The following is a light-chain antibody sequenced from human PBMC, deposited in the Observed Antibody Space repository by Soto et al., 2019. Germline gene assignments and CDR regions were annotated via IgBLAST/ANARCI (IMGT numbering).Light chain of an antibody. V-gene: IGKV3-20*01. CDR2: GAS. CDR3: QQYGSLWT. J-gene: IGKJ1*01. CDR1: QSVSSSY. Sequence: ELVLTQSPGTQSLSPGQRATLSCRASQSVSSSYLAWYQQKPGQAPRLLIYGASSRATGIPDRFSGSGSGTDFTLTISRLEPEDFAVYYCQQYGSLWTFGQGTKVDIK.